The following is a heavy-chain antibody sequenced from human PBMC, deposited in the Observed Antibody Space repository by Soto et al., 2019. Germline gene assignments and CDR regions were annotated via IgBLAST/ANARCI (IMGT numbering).Heavy chain of an antibody. CDR3: ARVTRTWYFDL. J-gene: IGHJ2*01. Sequence: QAQLAQSGAEVKKPGASVKVSCKASGYTFSNNDINWVRQAPGQGLEWMGWVNPKSGNKGYAQKFQGRVTMTRDTSTTTAYMELSSLRSEDTAVYYCARVTRTWYFDLWGRDTLVTVSS. CDR1: GYTFSNND. V-gene: IGHV1-8*02. CDR2: VNPKSGNK.